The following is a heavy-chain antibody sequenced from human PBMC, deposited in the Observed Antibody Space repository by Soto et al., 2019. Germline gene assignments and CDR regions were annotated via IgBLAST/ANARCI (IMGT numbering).Heavy chain of an antibody. CDR1: GGTFSSYS. CDR2: IIPIFGTA. J-gene: IGHJ6*02. CDR3: AREGRGDKGRYYYGMDV. Sequence: GASVKVSCKASGGTFSSYSISWVREAPGQGLEWMGGIIPIFGTANYAQKFQGRVTITADESTSTAYMELSSLRSEDTAVYYCAREGRGDKGRYYYGMDVWGQGTTVTVS. D-gene: IGHD2-21*02. V-gene: IGHV1-69*13.